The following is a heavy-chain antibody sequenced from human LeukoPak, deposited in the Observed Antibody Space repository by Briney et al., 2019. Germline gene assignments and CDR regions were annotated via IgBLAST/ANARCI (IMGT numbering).Heavy chain of an antibody. Sequence: SETLSLTCTVSGGSIRSSTYYWGWIRQPPGKGLEWIGEINHSGSTNYNPSLKSRVTISVDTSKNQFSLKLSSVTAADTAVYYCASGYTSDLWDYWGQGTLVTVSS. D-gene: IGHD3-3*01. CDR1: GGSIRSSTYY. CDR3: ASGYTSDLWDY. V-gene: IGHV4-39*07. J-gene: IGHJ4*02. CDR2: INHSGST.